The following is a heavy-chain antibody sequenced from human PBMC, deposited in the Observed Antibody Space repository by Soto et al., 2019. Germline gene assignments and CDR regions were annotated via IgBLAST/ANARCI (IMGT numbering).Heavy chain of an antibody. J-gene: IGHJ3*02. V-gene: IGHV4-59*01. D-gene: IGHD2-15*01. CDR1: GASISPYF. CDR2: IYYSGST. Sequence: SETLSLTCTVSGASISPYFWSWIRQPPGKGLEWIGHIYYSGSTDYNPSLESRVTISTDTSKNKLSLRLSSVAAADTAVYYCARELVVAATPRAFDIWGQGTVVTVSS. CDR3: ARELVVAATPRAFDI.